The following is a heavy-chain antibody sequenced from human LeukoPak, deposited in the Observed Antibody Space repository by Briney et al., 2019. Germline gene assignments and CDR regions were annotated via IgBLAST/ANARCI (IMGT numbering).Heavy chain of an antibody. D-gene: IGHD5-18*01. CDR3: ARGSNTAEGLNWFDP. CDR2: IYNTRST. Sequence: SETLSLTCTVSGGSISSYYWSWIRQPPGKGLEWIGYIYNTRSTSYNPSLKSRVTISVDTSKNQFSLKLSSVTAADTAVYYCARGSNTAEGLNWFDPWGQGTLVTVSS. CDR1: GGSISSYY. J-gene: IGHJ5*02. V-gene: IGHV4-59*08.